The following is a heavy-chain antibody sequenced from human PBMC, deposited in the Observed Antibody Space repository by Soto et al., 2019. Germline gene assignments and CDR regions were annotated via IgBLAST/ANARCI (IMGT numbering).Heavy chain of an antibody. V-gene: IGHV4-31*03. CDR2: IYYSGST. CDR3: ASIVYYYDSSGYCSPGAFDI. D-gene: IGHD3-22*01. CDR1: GGSISSGGYY. Sequence: SETLSLTCTVSGGSISSGGYYWSWIRQHPGKGLEWIGYIYYSGSTYYNPSLKSRVTISVDTSKNQFSLKLSSVTAADTAVYYCASIVYYYDSSGYCSPGAFDIWGQGTMVTVSS. J-gene: IGHJ3*02.